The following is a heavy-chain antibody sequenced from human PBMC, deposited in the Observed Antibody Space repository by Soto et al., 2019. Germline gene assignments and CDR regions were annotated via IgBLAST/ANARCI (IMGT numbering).Heavy chain of an antibody. CDR1: GYSFTSYW. J-gene: IGHJ6*02. CDR3: ARTKTEMYYYGPGSTEGYYYYYYGMDV. Sequence: GESLKISCKGSGYSFTSYWIGWVRQMPGKGLEWMGIIYPGDSDTRYSPSFQGQVTISADKSISTAYLQWSSLKASDTAMYYCARTKTEMYYYGPGSTEGYYYYYYGMDVWGQGTTVTVS. V-gene: IGHV5-51*01. D-gene: IGHD3-10*01. CDR2: IYPGDSDT.